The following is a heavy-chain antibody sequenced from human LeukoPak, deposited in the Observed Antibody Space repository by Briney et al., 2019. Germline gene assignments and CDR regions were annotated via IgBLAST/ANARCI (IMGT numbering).Heavy chain of an antibody. D-gene: IGHD3-10*01. Sequence: SQTLSLTCAVSGGSISSGGYYWSWIRQPPGKGLEWIGEINHSGSTNYNPSLKSRVTISVDTSKNQFSLKLSSVTAADTAVYYCARVLTMVRGVIGWFDPWGQGTLVTVSS. CDR2: INHSGST. J-gene: IGHJ5*02. CDR3: ARVLTMVRGVIGWFDP. CDR1: GGSISSGGYY. V-gene: IGHV4-30-2*01.